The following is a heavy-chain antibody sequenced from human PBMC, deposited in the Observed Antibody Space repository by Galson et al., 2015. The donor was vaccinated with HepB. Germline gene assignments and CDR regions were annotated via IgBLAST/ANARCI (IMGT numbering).Heavy chain of an antibody. Sequence: SVKVSCKASGGTFSSYAISWVRQAPGQGLEWMGGIIPIFGTANYAQKFQGRVTITADESTSTAYMELSSLRSEDTAVYYCARVRYSYGYWVDYWGQGTLVTVSS. J-gene: IGHJ4*02. CDR2: IIPIFGTA. CDR3: ARVRYSYGYWVDY. V-gene: IGHV1-69*13. CDR1: GGTFSSYA. D-gene: IGHD5-18*01.